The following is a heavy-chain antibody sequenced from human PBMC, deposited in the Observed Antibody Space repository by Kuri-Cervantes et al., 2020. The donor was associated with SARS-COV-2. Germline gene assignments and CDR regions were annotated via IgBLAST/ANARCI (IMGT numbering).Heavy chain of an antibody. Sequence: GESLKISCAASGFTFSSYSMNWVRPAPGKGLEWVSSISSSSSYIYYADSVKGRFTISRDNAKNSLYLQMNSLRAEDTAVYYCARVADTLVSYGTDAFDIWGQGTMVTVSS. CDR3: ARVADTLVSYGTDAFDI. J-gene: IGHJ3*02. V-gene: IGHV3-21*01. CDR2: ISSSSSYI. CDR1: GFTFSSYS. D-gene: IGHD3-16*01.